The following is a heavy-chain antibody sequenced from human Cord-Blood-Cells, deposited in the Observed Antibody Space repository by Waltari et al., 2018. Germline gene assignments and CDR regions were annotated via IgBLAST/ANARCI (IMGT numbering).Heavy chain of an antibody. V-gene: IGHV3-21*01. J-gene: IGHJ4*02. CDR2: ISSSSSYI. CDR3: ARDSGGIAAD. Sequence: EVQLVESGGGLVKPGGSLRLSCAAPGFTFSSFSMNWVRQAPGKGLEWVSSISSSSSYIYYADSVKGRFTISRDNAKNSLYLQMNSLRAEDTAVYYCARDSGGIAADWGQGTLVTVSS. CDR1: GFTFSSFS. D-gene: IGHD6-13*01.